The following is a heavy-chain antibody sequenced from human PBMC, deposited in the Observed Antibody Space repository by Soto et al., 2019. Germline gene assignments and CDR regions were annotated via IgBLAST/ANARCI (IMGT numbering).Heavy chain of an antibody. Sequence: QVQLVQSGAEVKKPGSSVKVSCKASGGTFSSYAFSWVRQAPGQGLEWMGGIIPIFGTANYAQKFQGRVTITADESTSPAYMELSSLRSEDTAVYYCARVRVRFLEWLGSEGWGQGTLVTVSS. V-gene: IGHV1-69*12. CDR1: GGTFSSYA. J-gene: IGHJ4*02. CDR2: IIPIFGTA. CDR3: ARVRVRFLEWLGSEG. D-gene: IGHD3-3*01.